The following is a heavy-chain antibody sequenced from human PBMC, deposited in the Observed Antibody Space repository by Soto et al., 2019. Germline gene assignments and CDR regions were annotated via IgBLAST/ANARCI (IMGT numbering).Heavy chain of an antibody. V-gene: IGHV3-33*01. D-gene: IGHD3-10*01. CDR1: GFTFSSYG. CDR3: ERAPCGELYSWFDY. J-gene: IGHJ4*01. CDR2: IWYDGSNK. Sequence: HPGGSLRLSCAASGFTFSSYGMHWVRQAPGKGLEWVAVIWYDGSNKYYADSVKGRFTISRDNSKNTLYLQMNSLRAEDTAVYYCERAPCGELYSWFDYWGHGTLATVSS.